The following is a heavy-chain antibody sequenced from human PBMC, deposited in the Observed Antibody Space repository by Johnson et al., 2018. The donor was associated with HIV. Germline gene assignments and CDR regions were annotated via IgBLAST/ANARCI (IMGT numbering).Heavy chain of an antibody. J-gene: IGHJ3*02. D-gene: IGHD4-17*01. CDR2: IWYDGSNK. CDR1: GFTVSSNY. CDR3: AKQWGVRANGDQENDAFDI. V-gene: IGHV3-33*06. Sequence: QVQLVESGGGLIQPGGSLRLSCAASGFTVSSNYMSWVRQAPGKGLEWVAVIWYDGSNKYYADSVKGRFTISRDNSKTTLYLQMNSLIAEDTAVYYCAKQWGVRANGDQENDAFDIWGQGTMVTVSS.